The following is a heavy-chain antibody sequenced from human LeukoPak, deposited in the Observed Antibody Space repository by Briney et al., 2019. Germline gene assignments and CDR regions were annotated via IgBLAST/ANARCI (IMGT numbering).Heavy chain of an antibody. J-gene: IGHJ4*02. CDR2: INPNSGGT. Sequence: ASVKVSCKASGYTFTSYYMHWVRQAPGQGLEWMGLINPNSGGTNYAQKFQGRVTMTRDTSISTAYMELSRLRSDDTAVYYCARSLPGSGFDYWGQGTLVTVSS. CDR3: ARSLPGSGFDY. D-gene: IGHD3-10*01. CDR1: GYTFTSYY. V-gene: IGHV1-2*06.